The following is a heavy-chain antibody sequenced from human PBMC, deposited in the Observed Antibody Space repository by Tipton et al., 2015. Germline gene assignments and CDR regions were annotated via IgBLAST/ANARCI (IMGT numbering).Heavy chain of an antibody. CDR2: ITFQGNA. CDR3: ARWGPFYSYGMDV. D-gene: IGHD7-27*01. J-gene: IGHJ6*02. CDR1: GYSFSSFG. V-gene: IGHV1-18*01. Sequence: QLVQSGPEVKKPGSSVKVSCKASGYSFSSFGFSWVRQAPGQGLEWMGWITFQGNAEYAQNLQGRVTMTSDTSTSTTYMEVTNLRSDDTAVYFCARWGPFYSYGMDVWGQGTTVTVSS.